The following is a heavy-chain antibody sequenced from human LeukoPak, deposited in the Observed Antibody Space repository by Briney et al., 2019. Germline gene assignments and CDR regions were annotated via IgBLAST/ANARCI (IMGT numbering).Heavy chain of an antibody. J-gene: IGHJ4*02. CDR3: ARLRGAMTPVTSDFDY. D-gene: IGHD4-17*01. CDR1: GGSISGSSYY. CDR2: GFYSGSA. Sequence: SSETRSLTCTVSGGSISGSSYYWAWVRQPPGKGLEWVGSGFYSGSAYSNPSLKSRVTISVDTSRNQFSLNLSSVTAADTAVYYCARLRGAMTPVTSDFDYWGQGNLVTVSS. V-gene: IGHV4-39*01.